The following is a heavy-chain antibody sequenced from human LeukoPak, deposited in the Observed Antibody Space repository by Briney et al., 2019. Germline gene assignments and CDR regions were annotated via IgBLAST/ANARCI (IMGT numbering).Heavy chain of an antibody. CDR2: ISSSSSYI. CDR3: ARDHYTALDYFDY. CDR1: GFTFSSYS. D-gene: IGHD5-18*01. Sequence: GGSLRLSCAASGFTFSSYSMNWVRQAPGKGLEWVSSISSSSSYIYYADSVKGRFTISRDNAKNSLYLQMNSLRAEDTAVYYCARDHYTALDYFDYWGQGTLVTVSP. V-gene: IGHV3-21*01. J-gene: IGHJ4*02.